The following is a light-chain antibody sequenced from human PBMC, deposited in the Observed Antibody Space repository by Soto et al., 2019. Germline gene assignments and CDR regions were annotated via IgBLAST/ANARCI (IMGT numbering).Light chain of an antibody. CDR2: AAS. CDR1: QGIKRQ. V-gene: IGKV1-9*01. CDR3: QQVSGYPLN. Sequence: DIQLTQSPSFLSASVGDRVTITCRASQGIKRQLAWYQQGPGKAPKLLIYAASTLQSGVPSRFSGSASGTEFTLTISSLQPEDFATYYCQQVSGYPLNFGGGTKVDIK. J-gene: IGKJ4*01.